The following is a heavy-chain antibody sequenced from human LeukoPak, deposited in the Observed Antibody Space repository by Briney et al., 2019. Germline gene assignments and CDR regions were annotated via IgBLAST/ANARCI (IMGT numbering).Heavy chain of an antibody. Sequence: GGSLRLSCAASGFTFSSYSMNWVRQAPGKGLEWVSSISSSSSYIYYADSVKGRFTISRDNAKNSLYLQMNSLRAEDTAVYYCATWIWAASYYDYWGQGTLVSVSS. CDR3: ATWIWAASYYDY. D-gene: IGHD3/OR15-3a*01. CDR1: GFTFSSYS. CDR2: ISSSSSYI. J-gene: IGHJ4*02. V-gene: IGHV3-21*01.